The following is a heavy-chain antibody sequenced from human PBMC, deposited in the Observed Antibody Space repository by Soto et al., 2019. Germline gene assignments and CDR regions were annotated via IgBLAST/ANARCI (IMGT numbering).Heavy chain of an antibody. CDR1: GYTFTSYG. D-gene: IGHD2-15*01. Sequence: ASVKVSCKASGYTFTSYGISWVRQAPGQGLEWMGWISAYNGNTNYAQKLQGRVTMTTDTSTSTAYMELRSLRSDDTAVYYCARDLDIVVVVAARKHFYYWGQGTLVPVSS. J-gene: IGHJ4*02. CDR3: ARDLDIVVVVAARKHFYY. V-gene: IGHV1-18*01. CDR2: ISAYNGNT.